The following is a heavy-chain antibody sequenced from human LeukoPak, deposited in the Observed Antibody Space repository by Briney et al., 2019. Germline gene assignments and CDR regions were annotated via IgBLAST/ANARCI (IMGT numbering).Heavy chain of an antibody. CDR1: GFTFSTYA. CDR2: ISYDGSNK. V-gene: IGHV3-30*04. Sequence: GRSLRLSCAASGFTFSTYAMHWVRQAPGKGLEWVAVISYDGSNKYYADSVKGRFTISRDSSKNTLYLQMNSLRAEDTAVYYCARGIETYYYDSSGTPLDYWGQETLVTVSS. CDR3: ARGIETYYYDSSGTPLDY. J-gene: IGHJ4*02. D-gene: IGHD3-22*01.